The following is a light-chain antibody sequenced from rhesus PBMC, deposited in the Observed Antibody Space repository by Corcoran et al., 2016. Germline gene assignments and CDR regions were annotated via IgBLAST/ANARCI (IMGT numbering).Light chain of an antibody. J-gene: IGKJ2*01. CDR3: QQHNSYPYS. CDR1: KGISSY. Sequence: DIQMTQSPSSLSASVGDRVTITCRASKGISSYLDWYQQTPGKVPKLLIYAASTLQSGVPSMVNGRGAGTEVTLPISSRQPEDFATYYGQQHNSYPYSCGQGIKVESK. V-gene: IGKV1-25*01. CDR2: AAS.